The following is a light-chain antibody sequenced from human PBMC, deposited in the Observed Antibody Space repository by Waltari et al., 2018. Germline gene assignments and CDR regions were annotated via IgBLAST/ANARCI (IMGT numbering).Light chain of an antibody. Sequence: QSVLTQPPSASGAPGQRVTISCSGTYSNIGSNIVTWYQQLPGTAPKLLIYSNDYRPSGVPDRLSGSKSGTSASLAISGLQSEDEADYYCATWDDRLTGVVFGGGTRVTVL. CDR2: SND. CDR1: YSNIGSNI. V-gene: IGLV1-44*01. CDR3: ATWDDRLTGVV. J-gene: IGLJ2*01.